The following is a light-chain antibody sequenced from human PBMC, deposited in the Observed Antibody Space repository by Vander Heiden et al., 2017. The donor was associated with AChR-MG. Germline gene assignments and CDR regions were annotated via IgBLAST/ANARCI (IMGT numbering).Light chain of an antibody. CDR1: STNIGAGYD. CDR3: QSYDSSLSGWV. V-gene: IGLV1-40*01. CDR2: GNS. Sequence: QSVLTPPPSVSGAPGQRVTIPCTGSSTNIGAGYDVHGYQQLPGTAPKLLIYGNSNRPSGVPDRFSGSKSGTSASLAITGLQAEDEADYYCQSYDSSLSGWVFGGGTKLTVL. J-gene: IGLJ3*02.